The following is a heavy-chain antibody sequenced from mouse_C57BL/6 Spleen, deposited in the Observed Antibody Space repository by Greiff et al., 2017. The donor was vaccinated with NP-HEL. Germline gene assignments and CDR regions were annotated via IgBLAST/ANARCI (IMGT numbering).Heavy chain of an antibody. D-gene: IGHD2-3*01. V-gene: IGHV1-80*01. J-gene: IGHJ3*01. Sequence: VKLMESGAELVKPGASVKISCKASGYAFSSYWMNWVKQRPGKGLEWIGQIYPGDGDTNYNGKFKGKATLTADKSSSTAYMQLSSLTSEDSAVYFCARDGYYVFAYWGQGTLVTVSA. CDR3: ARDGYYVFAY. CDR2: IYPGDGDT. CDR1: GYAFSSYW.